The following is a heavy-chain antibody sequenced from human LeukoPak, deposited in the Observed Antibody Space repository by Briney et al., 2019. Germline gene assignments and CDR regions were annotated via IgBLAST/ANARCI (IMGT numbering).Heavy chain of an antibody. CDR1: GFTFSSNA. J-gene: IGHJ4*02. CDR2: IRGSGGST. D-gene: IGHD5-24*01. Sequence: PGGSLRLSCAASGFTFSSNAMSWVRQAPGKGLEWVSAIRGSGGSTYYADSVKGRFTISRDNSKNTLYLQMNSLRAEDTAVYYCAKLPERWLQFYYFDYWGQGTLVTVSS. CDR3: AKLPERWLQFYYFDY. V-gene: IGHV3-23*01.